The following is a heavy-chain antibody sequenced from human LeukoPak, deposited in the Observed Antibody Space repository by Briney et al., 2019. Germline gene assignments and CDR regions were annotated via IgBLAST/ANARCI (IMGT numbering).Heavy chain of an antibody. CDR2: ISYDGSNK. Sequence: GRSLRLSCAASGFTFSSYGMHWVRQAPGKGLEWVAVISYDGSNKYYADSVKGRFTISRDNSKNTLYLQMNSLRAEDTAVYYCAKDTSAGVVVAPLIHYYYYGMDVWGQGNTVTVSS. CDR1: GFTFSSYG. J-gene: IGHJ6*02. D-gene: IGHD2-15*01. V-gene: IGHV3-30*18. CDR3: AKDTSAGVVVAPLIHYYYYGMDV.